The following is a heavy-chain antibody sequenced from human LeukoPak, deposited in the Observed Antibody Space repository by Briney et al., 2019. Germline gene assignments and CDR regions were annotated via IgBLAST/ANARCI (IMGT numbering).Heavy chain of an antibody. Sequence: SQTLSLTCAVSGDIVSSNSAAWNWIRQSPSRGLEWLGRTYYRSNLYNDYAVSVKIRITINTDTSKNQFSLQLNSVTPEDTAVYYCARDPANYYDSSGYSYYFHYWGQGTLVTVSS. CDR2: TYYRSNLYN. CDR3: ARDPANYYDSSGYSYYFHY. D-gene: IGHD3-22*01. V-gene: IGHV6-1*01. J-gene: IGHJ4*02. CDR1: GDIVSSNSAA.